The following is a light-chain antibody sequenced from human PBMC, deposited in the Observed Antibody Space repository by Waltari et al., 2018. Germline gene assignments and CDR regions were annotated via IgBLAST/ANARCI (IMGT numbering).Light chain of an antibody. J-gene: IGKJ1*01. Sequence: EIVLTQSPSTLSLSPGARATLSCRASQSVGRSLAWYQHKPGQAPRPLIYDASTGATGTPGRFSGRWLGTDFSLAISSVEPEDFAVYCGQHYVNVPATFGQGTKVEIK. CDR3: QHYVNVPAT. CDR1: QSVGRS. V-gene: IGKV3-20*01. CDR2: DAS.